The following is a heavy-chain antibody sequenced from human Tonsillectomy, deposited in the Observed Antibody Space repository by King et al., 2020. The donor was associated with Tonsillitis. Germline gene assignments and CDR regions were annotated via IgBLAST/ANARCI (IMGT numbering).Heavy chain of an antibody. CDR2: IYYIGST. Sequence: LQLQESGPGLVKPSETLSLTCTVSGGSISSSSYYWGWIRQPPGKGLEWIGSIYYIGSTYYNPPLKSRVTISVDTSKNQFSLKLSSVTAADTAVYYCARLTVIYGMDVWGQGTTVTVSS. J-gene: IGHJ6*02. CDR3: ARLTVIYGMDV. CDR1: GGSISSSSYY. D-gene: IGHD4-17*01. V-gene: IGHV4-39*01.